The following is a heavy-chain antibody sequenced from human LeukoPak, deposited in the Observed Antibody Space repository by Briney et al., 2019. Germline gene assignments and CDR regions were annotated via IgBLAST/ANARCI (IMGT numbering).Heavy chain of an antibody. V-gene: IGHV3-23*01. CDR2: ISGSGGST. Sequence: GGSLRLSCAASGFTFSSYAMSWVRQAPGKGLEWVSAISGSGGSTYYADSVKGRFTISRDNSKNTLYLQMNSLRAEDTAVYYCAKKANYVWGSYRNPFDYWGQGTLVTVSS. CDR3: AKKANYVWGSYRNPFDY. J-gene: IGHJ4*02. D-gene: IGHD3-16*02. CDR1: GFTFSSYA.